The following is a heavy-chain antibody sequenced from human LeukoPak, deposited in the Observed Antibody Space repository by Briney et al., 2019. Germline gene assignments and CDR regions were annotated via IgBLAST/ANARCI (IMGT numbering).Heavy chain of an antibody. D-gene: IGHD2-15*01. CDR3: ARDQYCSGGSCYSDYYYYYMDV. Sequence: SETLSLTCAVSGYSISSGYYWGWIRQPPGKALEWIGSIYHSGSTYYNPSLKSRVTISVDTSKNQFSLKLSSVTAADTAAYYCARDQYCSGGSCYSDYYYYYMDVWGKGTTVTVSS. J-gene: IGHJ6*03. CDR2: IYHSGST. V-gene: IGHV4-38-2*02. CDR1: GYSISSGYY.